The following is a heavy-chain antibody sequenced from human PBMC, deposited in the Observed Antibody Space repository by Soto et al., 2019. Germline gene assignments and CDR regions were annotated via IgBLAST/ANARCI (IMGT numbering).Heavy chain of an antibody. CDR3: ARGIGYCSSINCYSSRRLRFDS. D-gene: IGHD2-2*01. J-gene: IGHJ4*02. CDR2: VNHSGTT. V-gene: IGHV4-34*01. CDR1: GGSFSGYY. Sequence: SETLSLTCAVYGGSFSGYYWTWIRQSPEKGLEWIGEVNHSGTTYYNPSLKTRVTISVQTPKNQFSLKMSSVTAADTAVYYCARGIGYCSSINCYSSRRLRFDSWGQGTLVTVSS.